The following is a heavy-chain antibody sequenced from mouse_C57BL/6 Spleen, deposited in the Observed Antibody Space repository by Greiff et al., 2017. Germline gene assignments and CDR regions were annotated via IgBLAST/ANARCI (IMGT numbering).Heavy chain of an antibody. CDR2: IYPSDSET. V-gene: IGHV1-61*01. CDR1: GYTFTSYC. J-gene: IGHJ2*01. D-gene: IGHD2-3*01. Sequence: VQLQQPGAELVRPGSSVKLSCKASGYTFTSYCMDWVKQRPGQGLEWIGNIYPSDSETHYNQKFKDKATLTVDKSSSTAYMQLSSLTSEDSAVYCCAMGTTLFDYWGQGTTLTVSS. CDR3: AMGTTLFDY.